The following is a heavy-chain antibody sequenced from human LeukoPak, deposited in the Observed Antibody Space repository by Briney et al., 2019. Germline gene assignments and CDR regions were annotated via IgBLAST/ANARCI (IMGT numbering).Heavy chain of an antibody. Sequence: GGSLRLSCAASGFSFSSYWMHWVRQAPGKGLVWVSHINSDGSSTTYADSVKGRFTISRDNAKSSLYLQMNSLRAEDTAVYYCARDDPGIGIDYWGQGTLVTVSS. CDR2: INSDGSST. J-gene: IGHJ4*02. V-gene: IGHV3-74*01. D-gene: IGHD1-26*01. CDR3: ARDDPGIGIDY. CDR1: GFSFSSYW.